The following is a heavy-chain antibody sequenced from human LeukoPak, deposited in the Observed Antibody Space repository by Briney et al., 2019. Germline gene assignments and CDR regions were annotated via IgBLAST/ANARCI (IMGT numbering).Heavy chain of an antibody. D-gene: IGHD2-15*01. CDR3: VRVSLSPLLPIDY. V-gene: IGHV1-2*02. CDR1: GYTFTAYY. CDR2: INSNSGDT. Sequence: ASVKVFCKASGYTFTAYYLRWVRQAPGQGLEWMGWINSNSGDTNSAQKFQGRVTLTRDTSITTAYMEMSSLSSDDTAVYYCVRVSLSPLLPIDYWGQGTLVTVSS. J-gene: IGHJ4*02.